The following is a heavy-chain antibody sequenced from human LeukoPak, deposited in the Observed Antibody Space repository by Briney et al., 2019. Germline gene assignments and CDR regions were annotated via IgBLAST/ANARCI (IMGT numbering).Heavy chain of an antibody. V-gene: IGHV3-9*01. CDR2: ISWNSGSI. CDR1: GFTFDDYA. J-gene: IGHJ4*02. D-gene: IGHD3-10*01. Sequence: GRSLRLSCAASGFTFDDYAMHWVRQAPGKGLEWVSGISWNSGSIGYADSVKGRFTISRDSAKNSLYLQMNSLRAEDTALYYCAKVLLRFGELLSPFDYWGQGTLVTVSS. CDR3: AKVLLRFGELLSPFDY.